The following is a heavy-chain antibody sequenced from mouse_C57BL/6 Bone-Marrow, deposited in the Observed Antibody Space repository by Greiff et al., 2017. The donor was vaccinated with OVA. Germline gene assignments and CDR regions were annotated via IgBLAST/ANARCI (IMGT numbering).Heavy chain of an antibody. CDR1: GYSITSDY. Sequence: EVKLEESGPGLAKPSQTLSLTCSVTGYSITSDYWNWIRKFPGNKLEYMGYISYSGSTYYNPSLKSRISITRDTSKNQYYLQLNSVTTEDTATYYCARRGGYGSTYWYFDVWGTGTTVTVSS. J-gene: IGHJ1*03. CDR2: ISYSGST. D-gene: IGHD1-1*01. CDR3: ARRGGYGSTYWYFDV. V-gene: IGHV3-8*01.